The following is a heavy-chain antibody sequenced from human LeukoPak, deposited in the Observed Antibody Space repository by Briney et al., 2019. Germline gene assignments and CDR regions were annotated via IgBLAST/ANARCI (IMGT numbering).Heavy chain of an antibody. CDR2: ISSSGSTI. CDR3: ARGEDIVLMVYAISFDY. J-gene: IGHJ4*02. CDR1: GFTFSDYY. D-gene: IGHD2-8*01. Sequence: GGSLRLSCAASGFTFSDYYMSWIRQAPGKGLEWVSYISSSGSTIYYADSVKGRFTISRDNAKNSLYLQMNSLRAEDTAVYYCARGEDIVLMVYAISFDYWGQGTLVTVSS. V-gene: IGHV3-11*04.